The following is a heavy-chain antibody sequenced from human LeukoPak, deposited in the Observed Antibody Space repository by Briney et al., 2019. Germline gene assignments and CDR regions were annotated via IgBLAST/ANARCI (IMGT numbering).Heavy chain of an antibody. D-gene: IGHD2-21*01. CDR1: GFTFSSYE. V-gene: IGHV3-48*03. CDR3: SIRSYSV. Sequence: PGGSLRLSCAASGFTFSSYEMNWVRQAPGKGLEWVSYISSSGSTIYYADSVNGRFTISRYNAKSSLYLQMNSLRAEDTAVYYCSIRSYSVWGQGTTVTVSS. CDR2: ISSSGSTI. J-gene: IGHJ6*02.